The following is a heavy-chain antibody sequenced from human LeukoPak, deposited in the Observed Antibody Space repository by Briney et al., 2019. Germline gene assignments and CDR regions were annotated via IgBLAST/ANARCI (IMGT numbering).Heavy chain of an antibody. V-gene: IGHV1-2*02. J-gene: IGHJ4*02. CDR1: GYSFTTYW. CDR3: ARDTGFLQSDY. D-gene: IGHD4-11*01. Sequence: ASVTVSCKASGYSFTTYWIHWVRQAPGQGLGWMGCMNPDNGVTGYAQRFQGRVTMTRDTSVNTAYMHLSSLKSDDTAIYCCARDTGFLQSDYWGQGTLVTVPS. CDR2: MNPDNGVT.